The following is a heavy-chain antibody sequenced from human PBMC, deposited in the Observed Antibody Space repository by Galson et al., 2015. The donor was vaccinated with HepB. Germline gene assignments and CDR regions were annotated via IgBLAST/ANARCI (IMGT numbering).Heavy chain of an antibody. Sequence: SVKVSCKASGYTFTSYYMHWVRQAPGQGLEWMGIINPSGGSTSYAQKFQGRVTMTRDTSTSTVYMELSSLRSEDTAVYYCARDYYGDPDGRAFDIWGQGTMVTVSS. D-gene: IGHD4-17*01. CDR2: INPSGGST. V-gene: IGHV1-46*03. J-gene: IGHJ3*02. CDR1: GYTFTSYY. CDR3: ARDYYGDPDGRAFDI.